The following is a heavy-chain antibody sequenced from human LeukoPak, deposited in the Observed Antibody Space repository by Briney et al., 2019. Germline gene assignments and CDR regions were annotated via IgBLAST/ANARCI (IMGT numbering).Heavy chain of an antibody. Sequence: GGSLRLSCAASGFSFSDFYMSWIRQAPGLGLEWISYIGTRSNPIYYADSVKGRFTISRDDAKNSLYLQMYSLRDGDAAVYFCAREARGSGRDFDYWGQGILVTVSS. J-gene: IGHJ4*02. CDR1: GFSFSDFY. CDR3: AREARGSGRDFDY. D-gene: IGHD1-26*01. V-gene: IGHV3-11*01. CDR2: IGTRSNPI.